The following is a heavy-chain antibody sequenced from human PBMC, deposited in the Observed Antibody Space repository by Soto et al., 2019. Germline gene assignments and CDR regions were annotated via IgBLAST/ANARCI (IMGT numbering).Heavy chain of an antibody. D-gene: IGHD3-10*01. CDR1: GFTVSSNY. CDR2: IYSGGST. V-gene: IGHV3-53*04. Sequence: GGSLRLSCAASGFTVSSNYMSWVRQAPGKGLEWVSVIYSGGSTYYADSVKGRFTISRHNSKNTLYLQMNSLRAEDTAVYYCARGSTVRGVPPSFDYWGQGTLVTVSS. J-gene: IGHJ4*02. CDR3: ARGSTVRGVPPSFDY.